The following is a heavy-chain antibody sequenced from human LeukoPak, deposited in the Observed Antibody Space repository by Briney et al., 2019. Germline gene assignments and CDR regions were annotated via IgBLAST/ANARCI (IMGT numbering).Heavy chain of an antibody. CDR2: ISTSSSYI. CDR3: ARGTMFPYYFDY. J-gene: IGHJ4*02. D-gene: IGHD3-10*02. CDR1: GFTFSSYE. V-gene: IGHV3-21*01. Sequence: GGSLRLSCAASGFTFSSYEMNWVRQAPGKGLEWVSFISTSSSYIYYADSVKGRFIISRDNAKTSLSLQMNSLRAEDTAVYYCARGTMFPYYFDYWGQGTLVTVSS.